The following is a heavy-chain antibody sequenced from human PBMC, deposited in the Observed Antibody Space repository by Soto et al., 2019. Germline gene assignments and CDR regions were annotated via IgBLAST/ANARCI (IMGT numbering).Heavy chain of an antibody. Sequence: EVPLVESGGGLVQPGGSLRLSCAASGFTFSSYAMNWVRQAPGKGLEWVSYITSSSSTIYYADSVKGRFIISRDNAKNSLYLQMNSLGDEDTAVYYCARDPYFYDSSANPWGQGTLVTVSS. CDR2: ITSSSSTI. CDR3: ARDPYFYDSSANP. V-gene: IGHV3-48*02. CDR1: GFTFSSYA. J-gene: IGHJ5*02. D-gene: IGHD3-22*01.